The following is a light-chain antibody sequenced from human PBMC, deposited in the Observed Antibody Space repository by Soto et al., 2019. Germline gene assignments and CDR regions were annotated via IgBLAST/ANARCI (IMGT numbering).Light chain of an antibody. Sequence: DSLMTQSPSTLSASVGDRVTITCRASQSISTWLAWYQQKPGKAPKLLIYDASSLESGVPSRFSGSGSGTEFTLTISSLQPDDFATYYCQQYYTYSWTFGQGTKVDIK. CDR3: QQYYTYSWT. CDR1: QSISTW. J-gene: IGKJ1*01. V-gene: IGKV1-5*01. CDR2: DAS.